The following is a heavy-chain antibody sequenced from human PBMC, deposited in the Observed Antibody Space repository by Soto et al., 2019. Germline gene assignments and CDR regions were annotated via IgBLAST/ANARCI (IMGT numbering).Heavy chain of an antibody. J-gene: IGHJ5*02. CDR3: AKDARLAVAGTGWFDP. CDR1: GFTFDDYA. V-gene: IGHV3-9*01. Sequence: GGSLRLSCAASGFTFDDYAMHWVRQAPGKGLEWVSGISWNSGSIGYADSVKGRFTISRDNAKNSLYLQMNSLRAEDTALYYCAKDARLAVAGTGWFDPWGQGTLVTVSS. D-gene: IGHD6-19*01. CDR2: ISWNSGSI.